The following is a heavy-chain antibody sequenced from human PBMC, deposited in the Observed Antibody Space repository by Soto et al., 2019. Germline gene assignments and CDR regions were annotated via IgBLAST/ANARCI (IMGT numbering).Heavy chain of an antibody. CDR3: ARDEALSAPYDLDY. CDR1: EFTFSSHL. V-gene: IGHV3-30*03. J-gene: IGHJ4*02. D-gene: IGHD5-12*01. Sequence: VQLVESGGGVVQPGRSLRLSCVASEFTFSSHLMHWVRQAPGKGLEWVAFISNDGDYKNYADSVKGRFTISRDNSKDTVYLEIHSLRTEDTALYLCARDEALSAPYDLDYWGQGTLVIV. CDR2: ISNDGDYK.